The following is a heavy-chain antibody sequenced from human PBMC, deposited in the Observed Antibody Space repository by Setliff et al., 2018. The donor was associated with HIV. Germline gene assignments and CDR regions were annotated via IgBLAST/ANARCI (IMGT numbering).Heavy chain of an antibody. CDR1: GDSISTDNYH. D-gene: IGHD5-18*01. V-gene: IGHV4-39*01. J-gene: IGHJ6*03. Sequence: LSLTCTVSGDSISTDNYHWGWIRQPPGKGLEWIGHTANTDYNPSLKSRATVSVDTSKNQLSLRLSSVTAADTAVYYCARHAALIKRYYYYYLDVWGKGTTVTVSS. CDR3: ARHAALIKRYYYYYLDV. CDR2: TANT.